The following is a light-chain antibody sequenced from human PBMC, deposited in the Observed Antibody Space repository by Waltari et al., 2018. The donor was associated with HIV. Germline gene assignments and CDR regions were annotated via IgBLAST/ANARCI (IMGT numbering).Light chain of an antibody. CDR1: SSDIGAYDS. J-gene: IGLJ3*02. CDR3: SSYGDSLRVL. CDR2: EVT. Sequence: QSALTQPPSASWSLAQSVNISCTGSSSDIGAYDSVPWFQQPPRSAPKLLLYEVTRRPSTVSDRFSGSGSGSTAFLTVAGLQPDDEATYFCSSYGDSLRVLFGGGTNVTVL. V-gene: IGLV2-8*01.